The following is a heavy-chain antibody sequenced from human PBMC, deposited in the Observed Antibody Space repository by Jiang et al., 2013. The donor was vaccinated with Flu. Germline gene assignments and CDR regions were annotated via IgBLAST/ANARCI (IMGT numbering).Heavy chain of an antibody. J-gene: IGHJ6*02. CDR2: INAGNGNT. Sequence: CKASGYTFTSYAMHWVRQAPGQRLEWMGWINAGNGNTKYSQKFQGRVTITRDTSASTAYMELSSLRSEDTAVYYCARDRFLSELLYYYYGMDVWGQGTTVTVSS. CDR3: ARDRFLSELLYYYYGMDV. D-gene: IGHD1-26*01. CDR1: GYTFTSYA. V-gene: IGHV1-3*01.